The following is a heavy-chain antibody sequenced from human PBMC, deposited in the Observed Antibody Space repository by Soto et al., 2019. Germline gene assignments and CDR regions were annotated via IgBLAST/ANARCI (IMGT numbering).Heavy chain of an antibody. J-gene: IGHJ6*02. CDR1: GCTVSSNY. V-gene: IGHV3-53*02. Sequence: EVQLVETGGGLIQPGGSLRLSCAASGCTVSSNYMSGFRQVPGKGLEWVPVIYSGGSTYYADSVKGRFTISRDNSKNTLYLQMNSLRAEDTAVYYCARDRGVSPPNYYYYGMDVWGQGTTVTVSS. D-gene: IGHD3-10*01. CDR2: IYSGGST. CDR3: ARDRGVSPPNYYYYGMDV.